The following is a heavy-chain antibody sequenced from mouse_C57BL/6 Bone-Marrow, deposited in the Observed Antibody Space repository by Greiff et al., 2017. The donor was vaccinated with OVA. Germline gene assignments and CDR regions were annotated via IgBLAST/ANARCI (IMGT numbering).Heavy chain of an antibody. Sequence: EVKLVESGGGLVQPGGSMKLSCVASGFTFSNYWMNWVRQSPEKGLEWVVQIRLKSDNYATHYAESVKGRFTISRDDSKSSVYLQMNNLRAEDTGIYYCTVYYYGSSGAYWGQGTLVTVSA. CDR1: GFTFSNYW. D-gene: IGHD1-1*01. J-gene: IGHJ3*01. CDR3: TVYYYGSSGAY. CDR2: IRLKSDNYAT. V-gene: IGHV6-3*01.